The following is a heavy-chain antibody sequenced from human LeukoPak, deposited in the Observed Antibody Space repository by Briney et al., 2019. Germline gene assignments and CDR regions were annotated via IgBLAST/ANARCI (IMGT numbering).Heavy chain of an antibody. V-gene: IGHV3-7*05. CDR2: IKQDGSEK. J-gene: IGHJ3*02. CDR3: ARYYDGNDYYDGFDI. D-gene: IGHD3-22*01. CDR1: GFTFIYSW. Sequence: GGSLRLSCAASGFTFIYSWMSWVRQAPGKGLEWVANIKQDGSEKYYVDSVKGRFTISRDNAKNSLYLQMNSLRAEDTAVYYCARYYDGNDYYDGFDIWGQGTMVTVSS.